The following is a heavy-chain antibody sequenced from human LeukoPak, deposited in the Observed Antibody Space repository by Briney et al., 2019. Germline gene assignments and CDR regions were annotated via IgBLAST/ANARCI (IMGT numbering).Heavy chain of an antibody. CDR3: AKERDTAMVTIDY. CDR2: IRYDGSNK. V-gene: IGHV3-30*02. Sequence: GGSLRLSCAASGFTFSSYGMHWVSQAPGKGLAWVAFIRYDGSNKYYADSVKGRFTISRDNSKNTLYLQMNSPRAEDTAVYYCAKERDTAMVTIDYWGQGTLVTVSS. CDR1: GFTFSSYG. J-gene: IGHJ4*02. D-gene: IGHD5-18*01.